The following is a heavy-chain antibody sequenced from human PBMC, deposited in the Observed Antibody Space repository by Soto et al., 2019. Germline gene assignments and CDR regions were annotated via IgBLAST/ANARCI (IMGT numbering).Heavy chain of an antibody. J-gene: IGHJ4*02. CDR2: ISSNGGIT. V-gene: IGHV3-64*01. CDR3: ARDRYYYDSSGSIDY. D-gene: IGHD3-22*01. Sequence: EVPLVESGGGLVQPGGSLRLSCAASGFTFSSYAMHWVRQAPGKGLEYVSAISSNGGITYYANSVKGRFTISRDNSKNTLYLQMGSLRAEDMAVYYCARDRYYYDSSGSIDYWGQGTLVTVSS. CDR1: GFTFSSYA.